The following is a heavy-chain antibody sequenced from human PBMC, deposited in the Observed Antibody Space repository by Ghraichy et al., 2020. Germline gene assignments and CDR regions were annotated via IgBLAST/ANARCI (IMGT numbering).Heavy chain of an antibody. CDR3: ARPSVSQHIDAFDI. CDR2: IYYTGNT. Sequence: ETLSLTCTVSGGSISSSSYYWVWIRQPPGKGLEWIGNIYYTGNTYYNPSLKSRVTISVDTSKNQFSLKLSSVTAADTAVYYCARPSVSQHIDAFDIWGQGTMVTVSS. J-gene: IGHJ3*02. V-gene: IGHV4-39*01. CDR1: GGSISSSSYY. D-gene: IGHD4-11*01.